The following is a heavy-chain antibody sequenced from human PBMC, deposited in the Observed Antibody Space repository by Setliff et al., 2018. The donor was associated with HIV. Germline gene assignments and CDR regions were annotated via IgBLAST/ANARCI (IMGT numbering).Heavy chain of an antibody. CDR3: ARGVRNFWSGDDVVYYFDY. CDR2: INHSGST. D-gene: IGHD3-3*01. Sequence: SETLSLTCAVYGGSFSGHYWSWIRQPPGKGLEWIGEINHSGSTNYNPSLKSRVTISVDTSKNQFSLKLSSVTAADTAVYYCARGVRNFWSGDDVVYYFDYWGQGTLVTVSS. J-gene: IGHJ4*02. V-gene: IGHV4-34*01. CDR1: GGSFSGHY.